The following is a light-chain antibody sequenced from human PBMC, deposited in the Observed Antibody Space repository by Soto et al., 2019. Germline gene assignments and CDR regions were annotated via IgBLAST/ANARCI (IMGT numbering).Light chain of an antibody. J-gene: IGLJ1*01. V-gene: IGLV2-14*03. Sequence: QSGLNQPASVSGSPGQSITISCTGTISDVGGYNFVSWYQQYPGKAPKLMICDVSNRPSGVSNRFSGSKSGNTASLTISGLQAEDEADYYCSSFTGSNYVFGTGTKVPVL. CDR3: SSFTGSNYV. CDR1: ISDVGGYNF. CDR2: DVS.